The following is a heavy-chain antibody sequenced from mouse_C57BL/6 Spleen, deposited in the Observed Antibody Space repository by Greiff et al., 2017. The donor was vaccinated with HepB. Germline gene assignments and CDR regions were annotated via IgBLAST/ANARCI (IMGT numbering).Heavy chain of an antibody. CDR1: GFSLTSYA. CDR2: IWTGGGT. J-gene: IGHJ2*01. Sequence: QVQLKESGPGLVAPSQSLSITCTVSGFSLTSYAISWVRQPPGKGLEWLGVIWTGGGTHYNSALKSRLSISKDNSKSQVFLKMNSLQTDDTARYYCAREGSSYYFDYWGQGTTLTVSS. V-gene: IGHV2-9-1*01. CDR3: AREGSSYYFDY. D-gene: IGHD1-1*01.